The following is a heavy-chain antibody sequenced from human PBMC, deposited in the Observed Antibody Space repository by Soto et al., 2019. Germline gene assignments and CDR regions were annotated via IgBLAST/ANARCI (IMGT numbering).Heavy chain of an antibody. CDR2: ISAYNGNT. D-gene: IGHD6-19*01. CDR3: ARASVYIGVAGSGAFDI. J-gene: IGHJ3*02. V-gene: IGHV1-18*01. Sequence: ASVKVSCKASGYTFTSDGISWVRQAPGQGLEWMGWISAYNGNTNYAQKLQGRVTMTTDTPTSTAYMELRSLRSDDTAVYYCARASVYIGVAGSGAFDIWGQGTMVTFSS. CDR1: GYTFTSDG.